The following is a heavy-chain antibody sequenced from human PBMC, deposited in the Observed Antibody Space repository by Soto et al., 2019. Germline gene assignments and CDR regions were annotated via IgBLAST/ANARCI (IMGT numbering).Heavy chain of an antibody. J-gene: IGHJ5*02. Sequence: SETLSLTCTVSGGSISSYYWGWIRQPAGKGLEWIGRIYTSGSTNYNPSLKSRVTMSVDTSKNQFSLKLSSVTAADTAVYYCARVGMVRGVIISWFDPWGQGTLVTVSS. CDR1: GGSISSYY. CDR3: ARVGMVRGVIISWFDP. CDR2: IYTSGST. D-gene: IGHD3-10*01. V-gene: IGHV4-4*07.